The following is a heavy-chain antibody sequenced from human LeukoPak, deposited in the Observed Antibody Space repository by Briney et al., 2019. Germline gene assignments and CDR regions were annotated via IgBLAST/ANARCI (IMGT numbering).Heavy chain of an antibody. J-gene: IGHJ4*02. V-gene: IGHV4-4*02. CDR1: GGSILTTNW. CDR3: ARESGAFSPFGF. Sequence: SETLSLTCAVSGGSILTTNWWSWVRQPPGKGLEWIGEVYLSGTSNYNPSLKSRVSMSIDKSKNQLSLKLTSVTAADTAMYYCARESGAFSPFGFWGQGTLVTVSS. CDR2: VYLSGTS. D-gene: IGHD1-26*01.